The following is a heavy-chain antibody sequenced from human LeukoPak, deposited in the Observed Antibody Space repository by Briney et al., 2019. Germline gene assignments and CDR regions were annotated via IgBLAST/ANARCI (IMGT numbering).Heavy chain of an antibody. J-gene: IGHJ6*03. D-gene: IGHD1-14*01. V-gene: IGHV4-61*02. CDR2: IYTSGST. CDR1: GGSISSGSYY. CDR3: ARGRYHYYYMDV. Sequence: SETLSLTCTVSGGSISSGSYYWSWIRQPAGKGLEWIGRIYTSGSTNYNPSLKSRVTISVDTSKNQFSLKLSSVTAADTAVYYCARGRYHYYYMDVWGKGTTVTVSS.